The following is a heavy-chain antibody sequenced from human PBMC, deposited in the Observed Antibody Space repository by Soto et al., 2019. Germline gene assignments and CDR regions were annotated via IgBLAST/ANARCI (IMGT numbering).Heavy chain of an antibody. D-gene: IGHD3-9*01. Sequence: ASVKVSCKASGYTFTSYDINWVRQATGQGLEWMGWMNPNSGNTGYAQKFQGRVTMTRNTSISTAYMELSSLRSEDTAVYYCARGRSGVLRHFDWLCYWGQGTLVTVSS. CDR2: MNPNSGNT. J-gene: IGHJ4*02. CDR1: GYTFTSYD. V-gene: IGHV1-8*01. CDR3: ARGRSGVLRHFDWLCY.